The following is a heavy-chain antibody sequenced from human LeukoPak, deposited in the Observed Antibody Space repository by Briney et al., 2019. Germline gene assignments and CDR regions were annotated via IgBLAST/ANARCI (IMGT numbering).Heavy chain of an antibody. D-gene: IGHD3-9*01. V-gene: IGHV3-7*04. CDR3: ARTLYDIGNNWFDP. J-gene: IGHJ5*02. CDR1: GFTFSSYW. CDR2: IKQDGSEK. Sequence: GGSLRLSCAASGFTFSSYWMSWVRQAPGKGLEWVANIKQDGSEKYYVDSVKGRFTISRDNAKNSLYLQMNSLGAEDTAVCYCARTLYDIGNNWFDPWGQGTLVTVSS.